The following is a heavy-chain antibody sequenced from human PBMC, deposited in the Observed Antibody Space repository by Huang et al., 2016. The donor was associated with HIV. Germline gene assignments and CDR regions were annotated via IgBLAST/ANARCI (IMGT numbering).Heavy chain of an antibody. CDR1: GDSIGSGGHY. Sequence: QVQLQESGPGLVKPSQTLSLTCTVSGDSIGSGGHYWSWIRQPPGKGLEWIGFIYYSGSTDHNPSLKSRVTISVDTSKNQCSLKLSSVTAADTAVYFCSRALYYHGSGSYSDYWGRGTLVTVSS. CDR2: IYYSGST. D-gene: IGHD3-10*01. CDR3: SRALYYHGSGSYSDY. V-gene: IGHV4-30-4*08. J-gene: IGHJ4*02.